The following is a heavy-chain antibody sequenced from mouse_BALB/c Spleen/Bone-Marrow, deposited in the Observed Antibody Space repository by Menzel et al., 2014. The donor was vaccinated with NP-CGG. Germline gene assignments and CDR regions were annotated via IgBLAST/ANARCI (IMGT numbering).Heavy chain of an antibody. J-gene: IGHJ2*01. CDR2: ILPGSGST. Sequence: QVQLQQSGAELMKPGASMKISCKATGYTFSSYWIEWVKRRPGHGLEWIGEILPGSGSTNYNEQFKGKATFTADASSSTAYIELSSLTSEDSAVYYCARFYYGNPTGYFDYWGQGATLTVSS. CDR3: ARFYYGNPTGYFDY. V-gene: IGHV1-9*01. CDR1: GYTFSSYW. D-gene: IGHD2-1*01.